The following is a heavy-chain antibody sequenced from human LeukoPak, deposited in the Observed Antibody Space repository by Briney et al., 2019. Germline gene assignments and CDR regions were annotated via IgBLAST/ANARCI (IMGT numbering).Heavy chain of an antibody. J-gene: IGHJ4*02. CDR1: GFAFSSDW. Sequence: GGSRRLSCVASGFAFSSDWMTWVRQAPGKGLEWLANIKEDGSAKYYVDSVKGRFIISRDNAKNSLYLQMNSLTVEDTAVYFCARDHNDGYNFYWGQGAVVTVSS. V-gene: IGHV3-7*01. CDR2: IKEDGSAK. D-gene: IGHD3-22*01. CDR3: ARDHNDGYNFY.